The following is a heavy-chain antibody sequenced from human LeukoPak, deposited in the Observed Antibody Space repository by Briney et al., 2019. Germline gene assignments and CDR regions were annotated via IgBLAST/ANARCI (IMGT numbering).Heavy chain of an antibody. CDR3: ARGPATAATRYFDL. Sequence: SETLSLTCTVSGGSISSGDYYWSWIRQPPGKGLEWIGYIYYSGSTYYNPSLKSRVTISVDTSKNQFSLKLSSVTAADTAVYYCARGPATAATRYFDLWGRGTLVTVSS. D-gene: IGHD2-15*01. V-gene: IGHV4-30-4*02. J-gene: IGHJ2*01. CDR2: IYYSGST. CDR1: GGSISSGDYY.